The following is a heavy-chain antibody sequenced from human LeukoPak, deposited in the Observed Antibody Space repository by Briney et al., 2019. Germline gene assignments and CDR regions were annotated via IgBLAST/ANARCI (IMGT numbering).Heavy chain of an antibody. J-gene: IGHJ6*03. CDR1: EFTFDEYA. D-gene: IGHD2-15*01. CDR3: AKDDKVVGYYYYYMDV. CDR2: ISWNSGSI. V-gene: IGHV3-9*01. Sequence: GGSLRLSCAASEFTFDEYAMHWVRQAPGKGLEWVSGISWNSGSIGYADSVKGRFTISRDNAKNSLYLQMNSLRAEDTALYYCAKDDKVVGYYYYYMDVWGKGTTVTVSS.